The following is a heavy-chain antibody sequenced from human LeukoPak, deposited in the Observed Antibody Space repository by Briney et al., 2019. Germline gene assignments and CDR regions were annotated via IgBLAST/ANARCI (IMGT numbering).Heavy chain of an antibody. J-gene: IGHJ5*02. CDR1: GGSISSGRNY. V-gene: IGHV4-61*02. CDR2: IYIFSGST. CDR3: ARVDGSCSGGSCPSGNWFDP. D-gene: IGHD2-15*01. Sequence: SETLSLTCTVSGGSISSGRNYWTWIRQPAGKGLEWIGRIYIFSGSTNCNPSLKSRITISVDTSKNQFSLKLTSVTAADTAVYYCARVDGSCSGGSCPSGNWFDPWGQGTLVTVSS.